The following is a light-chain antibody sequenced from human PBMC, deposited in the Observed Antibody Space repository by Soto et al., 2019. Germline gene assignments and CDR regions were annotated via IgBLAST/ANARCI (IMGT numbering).Light chain of an antibody. CDR3: QQYNNWPWT. Sequence: IVLTQSPATLSLSAGEGATLSCRASQSVSSNLAWYQQKPGQAPRLLIYGASTRATGIPARFSGSGSGTEFTLTISSLQSEDFAVYYCQQYNNWPWTFGQGTKVDI. CDR1: QSVSSN. V-gene: IGKV3-15*01. J-gene: IGKJ1*01. CDR2: GAS.